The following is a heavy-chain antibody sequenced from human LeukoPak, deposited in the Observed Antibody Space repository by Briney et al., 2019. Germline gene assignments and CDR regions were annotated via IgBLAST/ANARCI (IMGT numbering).Heavy chain of an antibody. J-gene: IGHJ6*02. D-gene: IGHD5-18*01. Sequence: SVTVSCKASGGTFSSYAISWVRQAPGQGLEWMGRIIPILGIANYAQKCQGRVTITADKSTSTAYMELSSLRSEDTAVYYCARDTASYGDASGMDVWGQGTTVTVSS. CDR3: ARDTASYGDASGMDV. CDR2: IIPILGIA. CDR1: GGTFSSYA. V-gene: IGHV1-69*04.